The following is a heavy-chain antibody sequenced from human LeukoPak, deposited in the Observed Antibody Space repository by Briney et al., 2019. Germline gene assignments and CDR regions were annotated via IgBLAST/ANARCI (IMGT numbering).Heavy chain of an antibody. J-gene: IGHJ6*03. CDR1: GFTFSSLW. CDR3: TKDRQGPNQYHMDV. CDR2: INQDGGTT. V-gene: IGHV3-7*01. Sequence: GGSLRLSCAASGFTFSSLWMSWVRQAPGRGPEWVANINQDGGTTYYVASVKGRFTISRDNAKNSLSLQMSSLRAEDTAVYYCTKDRQGPNQYHMDVWGKGTTVPVSS.